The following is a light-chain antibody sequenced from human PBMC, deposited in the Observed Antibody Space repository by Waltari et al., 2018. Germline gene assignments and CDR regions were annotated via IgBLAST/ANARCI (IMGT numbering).Light chain of an antibody. CDR3: QQGDNTPST. Sequence: DIQMTQSPSSLSASVGDRVTITCRASQTISTYLNWYQQKPGEAPKLLIYGASSLHSGVPSRFSGSGSGTYFTLTISSLQPEDSATYYCQQGDNTPSTFGGGTKVEIK. CDR2: GAS. CDR1: QTISTY. V-gene: IGKV1-39*01. J-gene: IGKJ4*01.